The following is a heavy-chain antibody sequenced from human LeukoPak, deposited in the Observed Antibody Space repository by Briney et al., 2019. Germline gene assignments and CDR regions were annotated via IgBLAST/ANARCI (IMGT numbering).Heavy chain of an antibody. CDR2: IYITGST. CDR3: ARGSYSSYMGV. Sequence: SETLSLTCTVSGGSISSYYWSWIRQPPGKGMEWIGYIYITGSTNYNPSLKSRVTISVDTSKNQFSLKVSSVTAADTAVYYCARGSYSSYMGVWGKGTTVIVSS. D-gene: IGHD6-13*01. CDR1: GGSISSYY. J-gene: IGHJ6*03. V-gene: IGHV4-4*09.